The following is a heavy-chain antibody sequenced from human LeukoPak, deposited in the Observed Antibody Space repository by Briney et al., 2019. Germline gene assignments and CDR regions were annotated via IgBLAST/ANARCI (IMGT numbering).Heavy chain of an antibody. J-gene: IGHJ4*02. CDR3: ARDDQAAGNTDY. CDR1: GFTFRSYG. D-gene: IGHD6-13*01. Sequence: GGSLRLSCAASGFTFRSYGMHWVRQAPGKGLEWVAFTRFDGSYKYYTDSVKGRFTISRDNAKNSLYLQMNSLRAEDTAVYYCARDDQAAGNTDYWGQGTLVSVSS. CDR2: TRFDGSYK. V-gene: IGHV3-30*02.